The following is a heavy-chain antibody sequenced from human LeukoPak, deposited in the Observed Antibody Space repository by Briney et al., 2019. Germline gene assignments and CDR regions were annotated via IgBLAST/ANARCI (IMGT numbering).Heavy chain of an antibody. Sequence: ASVKVSCKASGYTFTGYYLHWVRQAPGQGLEWMGWINPKSGGTNYAQKFLDRVIMTRGTSISTAYMELSSLRSDDTAVYYCARPDRSNGIRYWGQGTLVTVSS. CDR1: GYTFTGYY. D-gene: IGHD2-8*01. V-gene: IGHV1-2*02. J-gene: IGHJ4*02. CDR2: INPKSGGT. CDR3: ARPDRSNGIRY.